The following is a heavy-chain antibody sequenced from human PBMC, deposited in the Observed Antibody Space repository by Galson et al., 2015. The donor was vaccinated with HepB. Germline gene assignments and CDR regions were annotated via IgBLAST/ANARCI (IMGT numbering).Heavy chain of an antibody. CDR2: ISAGGGGT. D-gene: IGHD1-1*01. Sequence: SLRLSCAASGFTFSSYGMSWVRQAPGKGLEWVSGISAGGGGTYYADSVKGRFTISRDNSKNTLYLQMNSLRPEDTAVYYCAKGSTGSGLFDYWGQGTLVTVSS. CDR3: AKGSTGSGLFDY. V-gene: IGHV3-23*01. CDR1: GFTFSSYG. J-gene: IGHJ4*02.